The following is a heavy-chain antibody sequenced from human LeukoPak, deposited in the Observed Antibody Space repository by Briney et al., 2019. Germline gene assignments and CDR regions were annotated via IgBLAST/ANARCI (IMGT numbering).Heavy chain of an antibody. J-gene: IGHJ6*03. Sequence: GGSLRLSCAASGFTFSSYSMNWVRQAPGKGLELVSYISSSSSTIYYADSVKGRFTISRDNAKNSLYLQMNSLRAEDTAVYYCARVDSSGYPGEYYYYYMDVWGKGTTVTISS. V-gene: IGHV3-48*01. CDR2: ISSSSSTI. CDR1: GFTFSSYS. D-gene: IGHD3-22*01. CDR3: ARVDSSGYPGEYYYYYMDV.